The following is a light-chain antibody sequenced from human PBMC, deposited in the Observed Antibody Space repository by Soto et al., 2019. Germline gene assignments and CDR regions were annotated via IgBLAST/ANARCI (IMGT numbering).Light chain of an antibody. Sequence: DVQVTPSPSSLSASVGAPVTLTCRASQSVDNYLKWYQQKPGKAPGLLIYAASTLQRGVPSRFSASGSGTDFTLTISSLQPEDFATYYCQQDLRPPLTFGPGTKVDIK. J-gene: IGKJ3*01. V-gene: IGKV1-39*01. CDR3: QQDLRPPLT. CDR2: AAS. CDR1: QSVDNY.